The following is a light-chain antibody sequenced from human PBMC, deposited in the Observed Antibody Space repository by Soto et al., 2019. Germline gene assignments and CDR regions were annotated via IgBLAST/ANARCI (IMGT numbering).Light chain of an antibody. J-gene: IGLJ3*02. V-gene: IGLV2-14*01. Sequence: QSALTQPASVSGSPGQSITISCTGTSSDVGAYNYVSWYQQHPGKAHKLMIYEVSNRPSGVSDRFSGSRSGNTSSLTISGLQAEDESDYYCISYTSSSTWVFGGGTKLTVL. CDR2: EVS. CDR3: ISYTSSSTWV. CDR1: SSDVGAYNY.